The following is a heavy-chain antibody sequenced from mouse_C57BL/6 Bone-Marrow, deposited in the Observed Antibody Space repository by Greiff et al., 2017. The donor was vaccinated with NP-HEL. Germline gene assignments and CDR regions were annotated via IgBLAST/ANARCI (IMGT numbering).Heavy chain of an antibody. V-gene: IGHV1-5*01. D-gene: IGHD2-5*01. CDR1: GYTFTSYW. CDR2: IYPGNSDT. CDR3: TRSLLYSNHYYAMDY. J-gene: IGHJ4*01. Sequence: VQLQQSGTVLARPGASVKMSCKTSGYTFTSYWMHWVKQRPGQGLEWIGAIYPGNSDTSYNQKFKGKAKLTAVTSASTAYMELSSLTNEDSALYFCTRSLLYSNHYYAMDYWGQGTSVTVSS.